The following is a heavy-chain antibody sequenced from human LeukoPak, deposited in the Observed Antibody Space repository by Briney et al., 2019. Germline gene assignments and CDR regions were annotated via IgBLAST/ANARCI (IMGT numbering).Heavy chain of an antibody. CDR3: ARAYYDSSGVDL. CDR1: GYTFTNYD. CDR2: MHPNSGNT. V-gene: IGHV1-8*01. D-gene: IGHD3-22*01. Sequence: EASVMVSCKASGYTFTNYDINWVRQAPGQGLEWMGWMHPNSGNTGYAQKFQDRVTMTRNTSIRTAYMELSSLRSEDTAVYYCARAYYDSSGVDLWGRGTLVTVSS. J-gene: IGHJ2*01.